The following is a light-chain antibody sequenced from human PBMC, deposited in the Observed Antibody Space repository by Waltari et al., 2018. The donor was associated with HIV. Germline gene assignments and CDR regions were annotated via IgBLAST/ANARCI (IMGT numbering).Light chain of an antibody. V-gene: IGLV3-19*01. Sequence: SSALPQDPAVSVALGKTVRFTCQGDSLRNYFASWYQQKPGQAPTLVIYGNTNRPSGIPDRFSCSNSGNAASLTITGAQAGDEADYYCNARDSSGNRVVFGGGTKLTVL. CDR3: NARDSSGNRVV. J-gene: IGLJ2*01. CDR1: SLRNYF. CDR2: GNT.